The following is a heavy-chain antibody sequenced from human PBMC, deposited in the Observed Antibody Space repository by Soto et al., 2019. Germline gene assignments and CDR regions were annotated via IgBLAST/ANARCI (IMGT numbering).Heavy chain of an antibody. CDR1: GFTFSSYS. CDR3: ARVSSSWYNWFDP. J-gene: IGHJ5*02. V-gene: IGHV3-21*01. CDR2: ISSSSSYI. Sequence: GGSLRLSCAASGFTFSSYSMNWVRQAPGKGLEWVSSISSSSSYIYYADSVKGRFTISRDNAKNSLYLQMNSLRAEDTAVYYCARVSSSWYNWFDPWGQGTLVTVSS. D-gene: IGHD6-13*01.